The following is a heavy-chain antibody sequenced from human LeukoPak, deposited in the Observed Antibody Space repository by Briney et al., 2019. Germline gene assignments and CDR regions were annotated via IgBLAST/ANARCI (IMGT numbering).Heavy chain of an antibody. V-gene: IGHV1-24*01. CDR1: GYTLTELS. CDR3: ATDTPDYYGTDV. CDR2: FDPEDGET. J-gene: IGHJ6*02. Sequence: ASVKVSCKVSGYTLTELSMHWVRQAPGKGLEWMGGFDPEDGETIYAQKFQGRVTMTEDTSTDTAYMELSSLRSEDTAVYYCATDTPDYYGTDVWGQGTTVTVSS.